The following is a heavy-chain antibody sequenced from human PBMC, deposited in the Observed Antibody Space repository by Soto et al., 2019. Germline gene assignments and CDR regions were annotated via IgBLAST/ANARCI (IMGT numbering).Heavy chain of an antibody. V-gene: IGHV3-30*18. CDR2: ISYDGSNK. Sequence: QVQLVESGGGVVQPGRSLRLSCAASGFTFSSYGMHWVRQAPGKGLEWVAVISYDGSNKYYADSVKGRFTISRDNSKNTLYLQMNSLRAEDTAVYYCAKGSVDYWGQGILVTVSS. CDR3: AKGSVDY. CDR1: GFTFSSYG. D-gene: IGHD1-26*01. J-gene: IGHJ4*02.